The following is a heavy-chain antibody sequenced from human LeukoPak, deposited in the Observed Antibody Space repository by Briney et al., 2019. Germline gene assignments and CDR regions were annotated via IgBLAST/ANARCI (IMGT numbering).Heavy chain of an antibody. V-gene: IGHV1-2*02. D-gene: IGHD4-23*01. CDR1: GYTFTDYY. CDR2: LNPNALVT. J-gene: IGHJ6*02. Sequence: GASVKVSCRASGYTFTDYYMHWVRQAPGQGLEWMGWLNPNALVTNYAQRFQGRVSMTWDTSISTGYMDLHSLTSDDTAVYYCARKDGGRDGMDVWGQGTTVTVSS. CDR3: ARKDGGRDGMDV.